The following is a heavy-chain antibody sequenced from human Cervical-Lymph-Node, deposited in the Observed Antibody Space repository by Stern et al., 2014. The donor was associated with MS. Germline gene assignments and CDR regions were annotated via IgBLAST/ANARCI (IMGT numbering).Heavy chain of an antibody. CDR1: GFNFGDYA. Sequence: EVHLVESGGALVQPGRPLRLSCAGSGFNFGDYAMHWVRRAPGKGLEWVSRISATSGAIGYAPSVKGRFTISRDNAASSLYLDMKSLRADDTAFYYCARAPPALSGQYYGGFDFWGQGTLVTVSS. J-gene: IGHJ4*02. CDR3: ARAPPALSGQYYGGFDF. CDR2: ISATSGAI. D-gene: IGHD3-10*01. V-gene: IGHV3-9*01.